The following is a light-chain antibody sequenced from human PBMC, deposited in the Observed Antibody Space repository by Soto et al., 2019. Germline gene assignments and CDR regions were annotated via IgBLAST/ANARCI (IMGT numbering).Light chain of an antibody. V-gene: IGLV1-44*01. CDR2: SNN. J-gene: IGLJ1*01. CDR3: AAWDDSLGYV. Sequence: QPVLTQPPSASGTPGPRVTISCSGSSSNIGSNTVNWYQQLPGTAPKLLIYSNNQRPSGVPDRFSGSKSGTSASLAISGLQSEDEADYYCAAWDDSLGYVFGTGTKLTVL. CDR1: SSNIGSNT.